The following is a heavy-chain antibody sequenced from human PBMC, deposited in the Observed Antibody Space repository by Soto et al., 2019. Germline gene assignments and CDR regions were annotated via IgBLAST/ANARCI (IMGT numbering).Heavy chain of an antibody. V-gene: IGHV3-9*01. CDR1: GFTFDDYA. CDR2: ISWNSDTI. Sequence: EVQLVESGRGLVQPGRSLRLSCGASGFTFDDYAIHWVRQAPGKGLEWVSGISWNSDTIGYADSVKGRFTISRDNAKKSVYLQMNSLRPEDTALYYCAKAIPPGSYYSAIDYWGQGTLVTVSS. CDR3: AKAIPPGSYYSAIDY. J-gene: IGHJ4*02. D-gene: IGHD1-26*01.